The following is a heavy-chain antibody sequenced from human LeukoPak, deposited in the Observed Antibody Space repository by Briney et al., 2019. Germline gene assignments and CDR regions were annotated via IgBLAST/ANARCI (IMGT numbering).Heavy chain of an antibody. J-gene: IGHJ4*02. CDR1: GFTFSDLY. CDR2: IRSKAYGGTT. D-gene: IGHD2-2*01. CDR3: TREGGIVVVPAAFDY. Sequence: GGSLRLSCATSGFTFSDLYMSWIRQAPGKGLEWVGFIRSKAYGGTTEYAASVKGRFTISRDDSKSIAYLQMNSLKTEDTAVYYCTREGGIVVVPAAFDYWGQGTLVTVSS. V-gene: IGHV3-49*03.